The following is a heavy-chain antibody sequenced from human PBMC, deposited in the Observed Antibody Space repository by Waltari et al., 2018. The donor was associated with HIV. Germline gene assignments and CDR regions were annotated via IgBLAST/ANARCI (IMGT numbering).Heavy chain of an antibody. V-gene: IGHV1-2*02. CDR3: ARDRARTTDYYYYGMDV. CDR2: INPNRGGT. CDR1: GYTFTGYY. J-gene: IGHJ6*02. Sequence: QVQLVQSGAEVKKPGASVKVSCKASGYTFTGYYMDWVRQAPGQGLEWRGWINPNRGGTNYAQKFQGRVTMTRDTSSSTAYMELGRLRSDDTAVYYCARDRARTTDYYYYGMDVWGQGTTVTVSS. D-gene: IGHD1-7*01.